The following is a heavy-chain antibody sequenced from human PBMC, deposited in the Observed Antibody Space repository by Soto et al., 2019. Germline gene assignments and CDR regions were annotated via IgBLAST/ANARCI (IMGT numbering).Heavy chain of an antibody. CDR1: GGSISSGDYS. V-gene: IGHV4-30-2*01. J-gene: IGHJ2*01. CDR2: IYHSGST. Sequence: QLQLQESGSGLVKPSQTLSLTCAVSGGSISSGDYSWSWIRQPPGKGLEWIGNIYHSGSTYYNPSLKSRVTISVDRSKNQSSLKLSSVTAADTAVYYCARVTPTMGYFDLWGRGTLVTVSS. CDR3: ARVTPTMGYFDL. D-gene: IGHD1-20*01.